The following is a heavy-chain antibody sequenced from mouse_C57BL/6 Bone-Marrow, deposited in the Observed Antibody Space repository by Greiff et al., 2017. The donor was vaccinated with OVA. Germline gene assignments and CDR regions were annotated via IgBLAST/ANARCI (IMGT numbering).Heavy chain of an antibody. V-gene: IGHV5-6*01. CDR2: ISSGGSYT. CDR1: GFTFSSYG. CDR3: ARPRKFAY. J-gene: IGHJ3*01. Sequence: EVNVVESGGDLVKPGGSLKLSCAASGFTFSSYGMSWVRQTPDKRLEWVATISSGGSYTYYPDSVKGRLTISRDNAKNTLYLQMSSLKSEDTAMYYCARPRKFAYWGQGTLVTVSA.